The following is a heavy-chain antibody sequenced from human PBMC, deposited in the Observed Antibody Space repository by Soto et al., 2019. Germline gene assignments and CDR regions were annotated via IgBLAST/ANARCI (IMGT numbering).Heavy chain of an antibody. V-gene: IGHV3-23*01. CDR1: GFTFSSYA. CDR2: SSGSGGST. Sequence: PGGSLRLSCAASGFTFSSYAMSWVRQAPGKGLEWVSASSGSGGSTYYADSVKGRFTISRDNSKNTLYLQMNSLRAEDTAVYYCAKDGPDYISGYYSRTGYFDDWGQGTLVPVSS. J-gene: IGHJ4*02. D-gene: IGHD3-22*01. CDR3: AKDGPDYISGYYSRTGYFDD.